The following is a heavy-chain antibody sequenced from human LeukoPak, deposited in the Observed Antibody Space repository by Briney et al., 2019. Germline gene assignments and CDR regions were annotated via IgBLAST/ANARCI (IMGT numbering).Heavy chain of an antibody. CDR3: ARGWYNYYDSSGYRD. V-gene: IGHV3-66*01. Sequence: GGSLRLSCAASGFTVSSNYMSWVRQAPGKGLEWVSVIYSGGSTYYADSVKGRFTISRDNSKNTLYLQMNSLRAENTAVYYCARGWYNYYDSSGYRDWGQGTLVTVSS. D-gene: IGHD3-22*01. J-gene: IGHJ4*02. CDR1: GFTVSSNY. CDR2: IYSGGST.